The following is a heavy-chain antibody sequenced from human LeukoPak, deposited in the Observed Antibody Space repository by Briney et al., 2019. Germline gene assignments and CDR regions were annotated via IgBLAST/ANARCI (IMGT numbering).Heavy chain of an antibody. CDR3: ARGVSPRWSGWYFDL. J-gene: IGHJ2*01. D-gene: IGHD4-23*01. CDR1: GFTFSTYS. V-gene: IGHV3-48*04. Sequence: GGSLRLSCAASGFTFSTYSMNWVRQAPGKGLEWVSYMSSSSNTIYYADSVKGRFTISRDNARNSLYLQMTTLRAEDTALYYCARGVSPRWSGWYFDLWGRGTLVTVSS. CDR2: MSSSSNTI.